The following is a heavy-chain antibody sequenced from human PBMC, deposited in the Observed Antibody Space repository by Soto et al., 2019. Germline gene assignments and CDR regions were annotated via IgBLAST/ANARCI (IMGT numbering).Heavy chain of an antibody. CDR2: ISAYNGNT. Sequence: GASVKVSCKVSGYTLTELSMHWVRQAPGQGLEWMGWISAYNGNTNYAQKLQGRVTMTTDTSTSTAYMELRSLRSDDTAVYYCARDQEFGETRPPTYYYYGMDVWGQGTTVTVSS. J-gene: IGHJ6*02. V-gene: IGHV1-18*01. D-gene: IGHD3-10*01. CDR3: ARDQEFGETRPPTYYYYGMDV. CDR1: GYTLTELS.